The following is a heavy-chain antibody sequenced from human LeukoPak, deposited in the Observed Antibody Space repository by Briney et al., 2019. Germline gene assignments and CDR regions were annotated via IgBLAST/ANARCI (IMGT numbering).Heavy chain of an antibody. V-gene: IGHV3-53*01. J-gene: IGHJ6*02. CDR1: GFTVSSNY. CDR2: IYSGGST. CDR3: ARVSTRYYYGMDV. Sequence: GGSLRLSCAASGFTVSSNYMSWVRQAPGKGLEWVSVIYSGGSTYYADSVKGRFTISRDNSKNTLYLQMNSLRAEDTAVYYCARVSTRYYYGMDVWGQGTTVTVSS.